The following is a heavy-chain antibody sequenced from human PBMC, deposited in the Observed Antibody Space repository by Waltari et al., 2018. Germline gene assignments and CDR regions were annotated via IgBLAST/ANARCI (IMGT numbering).Heavy chain of an antibody. CDR2: LSSTGTYT. CDR1: GFTFSSYS. D-gene: IGHD7-27*01. V-gene: IGHV3-21*01. Sequence: EVQLVESGGGLVKPGGSLRLSCSASGFTFSSYSMNWVRQAPGKGLEWISSLSSTGTYTHYADSVKGRVTIARDNAKNSLYLQMNSLRAEDTGVYWCATGGWGFYLDNWGQGTLVTFSS. CDR3: ATGGWGFYLDN. J-gene: IGHJ4*02.